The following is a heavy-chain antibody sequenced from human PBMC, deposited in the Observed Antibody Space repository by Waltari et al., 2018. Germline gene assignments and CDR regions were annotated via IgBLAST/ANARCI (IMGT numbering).Heavy chain of an antibody. CDR1: GYTFTSYG. Sequence: QVQLVQSGAEVKKPGASVKVSCKASGYTFTSYGISWVRQAPGQGLEWMGWISAYNGNTNDAQKLQGRVTMTRDTTTSTAYMELRSLRSDDTAGYYCARGLTYDYDSSGYPSDYWGQGTLVTVSS. V-gene: IGHV1-18*01. CDR3: ARGLTYDYDSSGYPSDY. D-gene: IGHD3-22*01. J-gene: IGHJ4*02. CDR2: ISAYNGNT.